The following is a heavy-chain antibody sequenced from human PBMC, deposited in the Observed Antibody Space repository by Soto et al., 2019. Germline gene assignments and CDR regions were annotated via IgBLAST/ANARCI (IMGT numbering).Heavy chain of an antibody. CDR3: ARGSSMITFGGVIVADDAFDI. CDR2: ISSSSSYI. D-gene: IGHD3-16*02. V-gene: IGHV3-21*01. J-gene: IGHJ3*02. Sequence: PGGSLRLSCAASGFTFSSYSMNWFRQAPGKGLEWVSSISSSSSYIYYADSVKGRFTISRDNAKNSLYLQMNSLRAEDTAVYYCARGSSMITFGGVIVADDAFDIWGQGTMVTV. CDR1: GFTFSSYS.